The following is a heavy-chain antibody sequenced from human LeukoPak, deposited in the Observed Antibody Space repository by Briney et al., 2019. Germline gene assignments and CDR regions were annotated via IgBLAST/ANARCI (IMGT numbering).Heavy chain of an antibody. Sequence: PGGSLRLSCAASGFFFSDFYMGWIRQAPGKGLDWVSSINSNGGTIYYADSVEGRFTVSRDNAKNSLYLHMTSLTTEDTAVYYRASGGGYDSYYDFWGQGTLVTVSS. J-gene: IGHJ4*02. V-gene: IGHV3-11*01. CDR2: INSNGGTI. D-gene: IGHD5-12*01. CDR3: ASGGGYDSYYDF. CDR1: GFFFSDFY.